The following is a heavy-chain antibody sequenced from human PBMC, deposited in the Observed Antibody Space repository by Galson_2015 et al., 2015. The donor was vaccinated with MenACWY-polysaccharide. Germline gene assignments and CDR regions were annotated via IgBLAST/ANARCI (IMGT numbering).Heavy chain of an antibody. CDR2: IRYDGSNK. Sequence: SLRLSCAASGFTFSSYGMHWVRQAPGKGLEWVAFIRYDGSNKYYADSVKGRFTISRDNSKNTLYLQMNSLRAEDTAVYYCAKDGIAVAGTWLNWFDPWGQGTLVTVSS. CDR1: GFTFSSYG. V-gene: IGHV3-30*02. J-gene: IGHJ5*02. D-gene: IGHD6-19*01. CDR3: AKDGIAVAGTWLNWFDP.